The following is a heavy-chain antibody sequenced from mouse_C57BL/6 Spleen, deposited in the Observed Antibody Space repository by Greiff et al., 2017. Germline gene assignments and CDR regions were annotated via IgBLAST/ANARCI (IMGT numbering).Heavy chain of an antibody. D-gene: IGHD2-10*01. CDR2: ISSGSSTI. Sequence: DVMLVESGGGLVKPGGSLKLSCAASGFTFSDYGMHWVRQAPEKGLEWVAYISSGSSTIYYADTVKGRFTISRDNAKNTLFLQMTSLRSVDTAMYYCARGFLPYAMDYWGQGTSVTVSS. CDR1: GFTFSDYG. J-gene: IGHJ4*01. V-gene: IGHV5-17*01. CDR3: ARGFLPYAMDY.